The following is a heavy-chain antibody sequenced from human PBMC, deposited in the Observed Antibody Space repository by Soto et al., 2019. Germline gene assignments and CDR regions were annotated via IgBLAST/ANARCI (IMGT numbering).Heavy chain of an antibody. V-gene: IGHV4-31*03. D-gene: IGHD3-10*01. CDR1: GGSITSGGSY. CDR3: ARFGRDDAFDI. CDR2: IYYSGST. J-gene: IGHJ3*02. Sequence: SETLSLTCTVSGGSITSGGSYWSWIRQHPGKGLEWIGDIYYSGSTYYNPSLKSRVTISVDTSKNQFSLKLSSVTAADTAVYYCARFGRDDAFDIWGQGTMVTVSS.